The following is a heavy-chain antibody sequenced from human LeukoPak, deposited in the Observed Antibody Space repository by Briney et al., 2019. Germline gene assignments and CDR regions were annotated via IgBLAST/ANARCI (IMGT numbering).Heavy chain of an antibody. D-gene: IGHD1-1*01. Sequence: GQSRRPSSVVSRFTLSTYSTSCVSQPPGKWIEWDANIKEDESKKSYVDPGKGQFTIFRDNAKTSLSLQMDSLRAKDTGVYDCARVGNWNDREDYWGQGTLVTVSS. V-gene: IGHV3-7*01. J-gene: IGHJ4*02. CDR2: IKEDESKK. CDR3: ARVGNWNDREDY. CDR1: RFTLSTYS.